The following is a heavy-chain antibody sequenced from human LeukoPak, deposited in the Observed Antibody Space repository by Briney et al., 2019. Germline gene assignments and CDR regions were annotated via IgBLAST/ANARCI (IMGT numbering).Heavy chain of an antibody. CDR3: ARGQHPSGYWYFDL. CDR1: GFTFNIYG. D-gene: IGHD2-2*01. J-gene: IGHJ2*01. CDR2: IRYDGSDK. Sequence: GGSLRLSCAASGFTFNIYGMHWVRQAPGKGLEWVAFIRYDGSDKYYADSVKGRFTISKDDSKNTLYLQMNSLRAEDTAVYYCARGQHPSGYWYFDLWGRGTLVTVSS. V-gene: IGHV3-30*02.